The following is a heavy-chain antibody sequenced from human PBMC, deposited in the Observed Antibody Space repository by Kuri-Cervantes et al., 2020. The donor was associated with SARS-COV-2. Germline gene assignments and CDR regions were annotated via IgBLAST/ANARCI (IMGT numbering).Heavy chain of an antibody. CDR1: GFTFSSYA. V-gene: IGHV3-30-3*01. J-gene: IGHJ3*02. Sequence: GESLKISCAASGFTFSSYAMHWVRQAPGKGLQWVAVISYDGSNKYYADSVKGRFTISRDNSKNTLYLQMNSLRAEDTAVYYCAKGHQGAFDIWGQGTMVTVS. CDR3: AKGHQGAFDI. CDR2: ISYDGSNK.